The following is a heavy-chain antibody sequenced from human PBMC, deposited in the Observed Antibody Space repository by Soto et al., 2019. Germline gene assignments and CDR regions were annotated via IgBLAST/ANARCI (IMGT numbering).Heavy chain of an antibody. J-gene: IGHJ4*02. CDR1: GGTFSSYA. V-gene: IGHV1-69*12. D-gene: IGHD3-22*01. CDR2: SIPILGTA. Sequence: QIQLVQSGAELKKPGSSVKVSCKASGGTFSSYAISWVRQAPGQGLEWMGVSIPILGTANYAQKLQGRVTITANESTSTAYMELISLRSEDTAVYYCARVLSSGYYGYCGQGTLVTVSS. CDR3: ARVLSSGYYGY.